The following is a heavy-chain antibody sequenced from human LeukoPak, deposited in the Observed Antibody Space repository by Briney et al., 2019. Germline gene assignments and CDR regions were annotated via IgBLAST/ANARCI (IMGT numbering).Heavy chain of an antibody. CDR2: MNPNSGNT. CDR1: GYTFTSYD. J-gene: IGHJ5*02. V-gene: IGHV1-8*03. D-gene: IGHD1-26*01. Sequence: ASVKVSCKASGYTFTSYDINWVRQATGQGLEWMGWMNPNSGNTGYAQKFQGRVTITRNTSISTAYMELSSLRSEYTAVYYCARLSGRYPNWFGPWGQGALVTVSS. CDR3: ARLSGRYPNWFGP.